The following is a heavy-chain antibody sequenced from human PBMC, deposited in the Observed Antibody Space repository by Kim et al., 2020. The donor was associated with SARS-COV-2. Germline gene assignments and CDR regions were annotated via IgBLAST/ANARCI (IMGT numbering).Heavy chain of an antibody. CDR2: IYYSGST. D-gene: IGHD5-18*01. V-gene: IGHV4-59*01. CDR3: ARVSERGYSYGYYFDY. CDR1: GGSISSYY. J-gene: IGHJ4*02. Sequence: SETLSLTCTVSGGSISSYYWSWIRQPPGKGLEWIGYIYYSGSTNYNPSLKSRVTISVDTSKNQFSLKLSSVTAADTAVYYCARVSERGYSYGYYFDYWGQGTLVTVSS.